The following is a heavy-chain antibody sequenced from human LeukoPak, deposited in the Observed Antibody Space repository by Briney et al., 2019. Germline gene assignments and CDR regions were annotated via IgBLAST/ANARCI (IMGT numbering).Heavy chain of an antibody. V-gene: IGHV3-48*03. J-gene: IGHJ4*02. D-gene: IGHD4-23*01. CDR1: GFTFSSYD. Sequence: GGSLRLSCAASGFTFSSYDMHWVRQAPGKGLEWVSYISSSGSTIYYADSVKGRFTISRDNAKNTLYLQMNSLRAEDTAGDYCARDYGGSSPSDGWGQRTPVSAPS. CDR2: ISSSGSTI. CDR3: ARDYGGSSPSDG.